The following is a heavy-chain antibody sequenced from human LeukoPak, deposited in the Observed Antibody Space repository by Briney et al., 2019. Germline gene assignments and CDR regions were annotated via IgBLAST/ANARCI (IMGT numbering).Heavy chain of an antibody. CDR3: ARYLGRGNTPFDY. V-gene: IGHV3-33*01. J-gene: IGHJ4*02. Sequence: PGGSLRLSCAASGFTFSRFGMHWVRQAPARGLEWVAVIWDDGSKKYYADSVEGRFTISRDNSKNTVYLQMNSLRAEDTALYYCARYLGRGNTPFDYWGQGTLVTVSS. CDR2: IWDDGSKK. CDR1: GFTFSRFG. D-gene: IGHD3-16*01.